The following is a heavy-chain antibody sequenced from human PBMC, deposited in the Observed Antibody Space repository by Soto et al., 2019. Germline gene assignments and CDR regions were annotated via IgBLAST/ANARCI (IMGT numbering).Heavy chain of an antibody. CDR1: GFTFKNYA. V-gene: IGHV3-30*18. Sequence: QVQLVESGGGVVQPGGSLRLSCAASGFTFKNYAMHWVRQSPGKGLEWVAVLSHDESHKYYADSVKGRFTISRDNSKSMLSLEMNSLRPDDTAEYYCAKDGNVLRFLEWLSHLDYWGQGTLVTVSS. CDR2: LSHDESHK. D-gene: IGHD3-3*01. J-gene: IGHJ4*02. CDR3: AKDGNVLRFLEWLSHLDY.